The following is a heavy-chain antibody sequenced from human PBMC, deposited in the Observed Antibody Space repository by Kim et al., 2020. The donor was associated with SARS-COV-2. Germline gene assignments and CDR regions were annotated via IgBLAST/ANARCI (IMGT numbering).Heavy chain of an antibody. Sequence: GGSLRLSCAASGFTFSSNYMSWVRQAPGEGLEWVSVIYSGGSTDYADYEKGRFTISRHNSKRTLYHQMNSLRAEDTSVYYCARVRITMVRGVMGGYYFDYWGQGTLVTVSS. CDR1: GFTFSSNY. J-gene: IGHJ4*02. CDR3: ARVRITMVRGVMGGYYFDY. V-gene: IGHV3-53*04. CDR2: IYSGGST. D-gene: IGHD3-10*01.